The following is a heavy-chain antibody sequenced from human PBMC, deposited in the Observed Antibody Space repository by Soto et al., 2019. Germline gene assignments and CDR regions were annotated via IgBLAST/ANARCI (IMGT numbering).Heavy chain of an antibody. Sequence: EVQLVESGGGLVKPGGSLRLSCAASGFTFSNAWMSWVRQAPGKGLEWVGRIKSKTDGGTTDYAAPVKGRFTISRDDSKNTLYLQMNSLKTEDTAGYYCTSRYYDFWSGPIAGDYWGQGTLVTVSS. J-gene: IGHJ4*02. CDR3: TSRYYDFWSGPIAGDY. CDR2: IKSKTDGGTT. V-gene: IGHV3-15*01. CDR1: GFTFSNAW. D-gene: IGHD3-3*01.